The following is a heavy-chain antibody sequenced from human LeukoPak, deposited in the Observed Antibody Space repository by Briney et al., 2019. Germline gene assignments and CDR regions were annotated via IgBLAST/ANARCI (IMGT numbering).Heavy chain of an antibody. CDR2: IYYSGST. CDR1: GGSISSYY. CDR3: ARGVRGFYGSGSYGEYYFDY. Sequence: SETLSLTCTVSGGSISSYYWSWIRQPPGKGLEWIGYIYYSGSTNYNPSLKSRVTISVDTSKNQFSLKLSSVTAADTAVYYCARGVRGFYGSGSYGEYYFDYWGQGTLVTVSS. D-gene: IGHD3-10*01. V-gene: IGHV4-59*01. J-gene: IGHJ4*02.